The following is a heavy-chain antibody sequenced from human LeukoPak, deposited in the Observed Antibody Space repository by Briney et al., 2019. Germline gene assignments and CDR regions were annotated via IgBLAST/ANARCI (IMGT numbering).Heavy chain of an antibody. CDR1: GFTFSSYA. Sequence: PGGSLRLSCAASGFTFSSYAMSWFRQAPGKGLDWVSAISGSGGSTYYADSVKGRFTVSRDNAKNSLYLQMNSLRAEDTAVYYCVRPNYYDSSGKISEYYFDYWGQGTLVTVSS. V-gene: IGHV3-23*01. CDR3: VRPNYYDSSGKISEYYFDY. J-gene: IGHJ4*02. CDR2: ISGSGGST. D-gene: IGHD3-22*01.